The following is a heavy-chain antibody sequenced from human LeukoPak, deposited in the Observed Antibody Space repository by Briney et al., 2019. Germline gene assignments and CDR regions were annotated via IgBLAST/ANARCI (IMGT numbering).Heavy chain of an antibody. V-gene: IGHV3-23*01. Sequence: GGSLRLSCAASGFTFSSYAMSWVRQAPGKGLEWVSFISDKDTGTHYADSVKGRFTVSRDNSKNTLYLQMSSLRVEDTAIYYCVKGGWLDYWGQGALVTVSS. J-gene: IGHJ4*02. CDR1: GFTFSSYA. CDR2: ISDKDTGT. D-gene: IGHD5-18*01. CDR3: VKGGWLDY.